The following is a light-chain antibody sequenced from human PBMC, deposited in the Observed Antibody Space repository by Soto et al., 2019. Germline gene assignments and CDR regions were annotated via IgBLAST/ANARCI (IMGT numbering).Light chain of an antibody. CDR2: DAS. CDR3: QQRSNWPIT. Sequence: EIVMTQSPATLSVSPGETATLSCRASQSLSSYLAWYQQKPGQAPRLLIYDASNRATGIPARFSGSGSGTDFTLTISSLEPEDFAVYYCQQRSNWPITFGQGTRLEIK. V-gene: IGKV3-11*01. CDR1: QSLSSY. J-gene: IGKJ5*01.